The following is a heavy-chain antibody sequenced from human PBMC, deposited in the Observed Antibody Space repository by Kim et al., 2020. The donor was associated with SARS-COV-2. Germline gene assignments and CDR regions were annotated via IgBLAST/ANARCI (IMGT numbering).Heavy chain of an antibody. CDR2: TYYRSKWFN. Sequence: SQTLSLTCAISGDSVSSNRAAWNWIRQSPSRGLEWLGKTYYRSKWFNEYAVSVRSRITINADTSKNQLSLQLNSVTAEDTALYFCARTSTRMEVGGSGNYLCGMDVWGQWTTVTVSS. J-gene: IGHJ6*02. CDR1: GDSVSSNRAA. D-gene: IGHD2-15*01. V-gene: IGHV6-1*01. CDR3: ARTSTRMEVGGSGNYLCGMDV.